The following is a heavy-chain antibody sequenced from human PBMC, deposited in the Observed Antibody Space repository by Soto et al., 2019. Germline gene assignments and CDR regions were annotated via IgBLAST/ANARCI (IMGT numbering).Heavy chain of an antibody. CDR3: ARRRDGYIFDY. V-gene: IGHV4-59*08. CDR2: IYYSGST. Sequence: SETLSLTCAVYGGSFSSYYWSWIRQPPGKGLEWIGYIYYSGSTNYNPSLKSRVTITVDTSKNQFSLKLRSVTAADTAMYYCARRRDGYIFDYWGQGILVTVSS. CDR1: GGSFSSYY. J-gene: IGHJ4*02. D-gene: IGHD5-12*01.